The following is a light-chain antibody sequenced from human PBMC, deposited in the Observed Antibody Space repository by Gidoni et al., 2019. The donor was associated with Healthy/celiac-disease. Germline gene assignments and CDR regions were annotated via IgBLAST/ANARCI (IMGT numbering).Light chain of an antibody. CDR2: GAS. CDR3: QQYNNWPLT. Sequence: EIVMTQPPATLSVSPGERATLSCRASQSVSSNLAWYQQQPGQAPRLLIYGASTRATGIPARFSGSGSGTEFTLTISSLQSEDFAVYYCQQYNNWPLTFGQXTKVEIK. V-gene: IGKV3D-15*01. CDR1: QSVSSN. J-gene: IGKJ1*01.